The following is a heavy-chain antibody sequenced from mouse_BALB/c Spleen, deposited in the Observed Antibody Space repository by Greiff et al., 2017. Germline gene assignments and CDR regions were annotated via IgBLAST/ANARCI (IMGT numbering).Heavy chain of an antibody. CDR3: ARSRDYGGDY. D-gene: IGHD2-4*01. CDR1: GYTFTSYW. CDR2: IDPSDSET. J-gene: IGHJ2*01. Sequence: QVQLKQPGAELVKPGAPVKLSCKASGYTFTSYWMNWVKQRPGRGLEWIGRIDPSDSETHYNQKFKDKATLTVDKSSSTAYIQLSSLTSEDSAVYYCARSRDYGGDYWGQGTTLTVSS. V-gene: IGHV1-69*02.